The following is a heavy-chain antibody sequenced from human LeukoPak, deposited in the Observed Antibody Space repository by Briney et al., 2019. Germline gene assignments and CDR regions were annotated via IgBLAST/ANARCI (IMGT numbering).Heavy chain of an antibody. CDR2: MNPNSGNT. D-gene: IGHD3-22*01. V-gene: IGHV1-8*01. CDR1: GYTFTSYD. CDR3: ARGLYSSYSYGMDV. Sequence: GDSVKVSCKASGYTFTSYDINWVRQATGQGLEWMGWMNPNSGNTGYAQMFQGRVTMTRNTSISTAYMELSSLRSEDTAVYYCARGLYSSYSYGMDVWGQGTTVTVSS. J-gene: IGHJ6*02.